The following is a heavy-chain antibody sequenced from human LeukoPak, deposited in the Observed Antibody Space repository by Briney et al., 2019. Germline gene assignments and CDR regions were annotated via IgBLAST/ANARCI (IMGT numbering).Heavy chain of an antibody. CDR2: IYWNGDK. D-gene: IGHD3-22*01. V-gene: IGHV2-5*01. Sequence: MGSGPTLVNPTQTLTLTCTFSGFSLSTSGVGVGWIRQPPGKALEWLALIYWNGDKRYSPSLKSRLTITKDTSKNQVVLTMTNMDPVDTATYYCAHSPSLDSSGYYLVYFDYWGQGTLVTVSS. CDR3: AHSPSLDSSGYYLVYFDY. J-gene: IGHJ4*02. CDR1: GFSLSTSGVG.